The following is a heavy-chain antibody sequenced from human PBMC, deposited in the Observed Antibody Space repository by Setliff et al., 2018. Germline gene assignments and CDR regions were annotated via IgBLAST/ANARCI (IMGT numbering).Heavy chain of an antibody. CDR1: GGTFSDYH. J-gene: IGHJ4*02. CDR2: INHRGST. D-gene: IGHD6-6*01. CDR3: ARGRNVAARLFDS. V-gene: IGHV4-34*01. Sequence: PSETLSLTCAAYGGTFSDYHWTWIRQPPEKGLEWIGEINHRGSTNYNPSLKSRVTISVDTSKNQFSLKVTSVTAADTAVYFCARGRNVAARLFDSWGQGTLVTVSS.